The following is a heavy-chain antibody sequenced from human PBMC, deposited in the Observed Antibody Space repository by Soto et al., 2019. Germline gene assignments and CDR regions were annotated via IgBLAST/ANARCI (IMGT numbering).Heavy chain of an antibody. Sequence: SLTHSFKTSGFKVRDYALSWFRQAPGKGLDWVGFIRSKTYGGSADYAASVKGRFTISRDDSKTIAYLQMNSLETEDTAVYYCTRGGASAAVIYWGQGT. CDR3: TRGGASAAVIY. V-gene: IGHV3-49*03. CDR2: IRSKTYGGSA. CDR1: GFKVRDYA. D-gene: IGHD6-13*01. J-gene: IGHJ4*02.